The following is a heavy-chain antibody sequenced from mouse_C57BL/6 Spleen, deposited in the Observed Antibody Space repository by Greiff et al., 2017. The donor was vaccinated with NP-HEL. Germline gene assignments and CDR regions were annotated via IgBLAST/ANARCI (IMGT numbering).Heavy chain of an antibody. D-gene: IGHD1-1*01. J-gene: IGHJ4*01. CDR2: IYPGDGDT. Sequence: VQLQQSGAELVKPGASVKISCKASGYAFSSYWMNWVKQRPGKGLEWIGQIYPGDGDTNYNGKFKGKATLTADKSSSTAYMQLSSLSSEDSAVYCCARSGYGSSDAMDYWGQGTSVTVSS. V-gene: IGHV1-80*01. CDR3: ARSGYGSSDAMDY. CDR1: GYAFSSYW.